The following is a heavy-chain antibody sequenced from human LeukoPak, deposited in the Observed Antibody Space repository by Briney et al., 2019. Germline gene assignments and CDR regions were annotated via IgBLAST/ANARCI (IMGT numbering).Heavy chain of an antibody. CDR1: GFTFSSYG. CDR2: IRYDGSNK. Sequence: LPGGSLRLSCAASGFTFSSYGMHWVRQAPGKGLGWVAFIRYDGSNKYYADSVKGRFTISRDNSKNTLYLQMNSLRAEDTAVYYCAKDLPIAAARGIDYWGQGTLVTVSS. CDR3: AKDLPIAAARGIDY. V-gene: IGHV3-30*02. D-gene: IGHD6-13*01. J-gene: IGHJ4*02.